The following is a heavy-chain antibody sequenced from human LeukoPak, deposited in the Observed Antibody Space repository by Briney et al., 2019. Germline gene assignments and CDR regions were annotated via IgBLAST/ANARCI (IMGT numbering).Heavy chain of an antibody. J-gene: IGHJ5*02. V-gene: IGHV3-21*01. D-gene: IGHD6-13*01. CDR3: ARDRGSSWSGDWFDP. CDR2: ISSSSSYI. Sequence: TGGSLRLSCAASGFTFSSYSMNWVRQAPGKGLEWVSSISSSSSYIYYTDSVKGRFTISRDNAKNSLYLQMNSLRAEDTAVYYCARDRGSSWSGDWFDPWGQGTLVTVSS. CDR1: GFTFSSYS.